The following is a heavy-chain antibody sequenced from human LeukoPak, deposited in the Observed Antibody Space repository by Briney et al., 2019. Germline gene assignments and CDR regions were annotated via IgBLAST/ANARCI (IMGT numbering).Heavy chain of an antibody. D-gene: IGHD3-3*01. Sequence: SETLSLTCTVSGGSGSRGSYYWSWIQQPAGKGLEWIGRIYTSGSTNYSPSLKSRVTISVDTSKKQFSLRLSSVTAADTAVYYCARGPHLRFSFENWFDPWGQGTLVTVSS. V-gene: IGHV4-61*02. CDR2: IYTSGST. CDR1: GGSGSRGSYY. J-gene: IGHJ5*02. CDR3: ARGPHLRFSFENWFDP.